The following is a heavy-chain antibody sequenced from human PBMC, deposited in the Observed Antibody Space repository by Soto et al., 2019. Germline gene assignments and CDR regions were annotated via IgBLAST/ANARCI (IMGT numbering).Heavy chain of an antibody. CDR3: AKSSGYYSDYFDY. Sequence: EVQLLESGGGLVQPGGSLRLSCAASGFTFSSYAMSWVRQAPGKGLEWVPGISGSGGSTYYADSVKGRFTISRDNSKNTLYLQMNSLRAEDTAVYYCAKSSGYYSDYFDYWGQGTLVTVSS. CDR2: ISGSGGST. CDR1: GFTFSSYA. V-gene: IGHV3-23*01. J-gene: IGHJ4*02. D-gene: IGHD5-12*01.